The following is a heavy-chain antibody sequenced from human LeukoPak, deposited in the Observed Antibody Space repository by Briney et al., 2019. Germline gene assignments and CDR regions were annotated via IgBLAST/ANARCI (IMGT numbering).Heavy chain of an antibody. CDR1: GGSISSSNW. V-gene: IGHV4-4*02. D-gene: IGHD3-10*01. Sequence: SETLSLTCAVSGGSISSSNWWSWVRQPPGKGLEWIGEIYHSGSTNYNPSLKSRVTISVDKSKNQFSLKLSSVTAADTAVYYCARLPAYYYGSGSSPHFDYWGQGTLVTVSS. J-gene: IGHJ4*02. CDR3: ARLPAYYYGSGSSPHFDY. CDR2: IYHSGST.